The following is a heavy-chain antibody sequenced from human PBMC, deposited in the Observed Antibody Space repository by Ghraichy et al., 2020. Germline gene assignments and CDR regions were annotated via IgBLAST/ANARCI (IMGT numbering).Heavy chain of an antibody. CDR2: ISSSSSTI. D-gene: IGHD6-13*01. CDR3: AREQQLVNYYYYGMDV. CDR1: GFTFSSYS. V-gene: IGHV3-48*02. J-gene: IGHJ6*02. Sequence: LTCAASGFTFSSYSMNWVRQAPGKGLEWVSYISSSSSTIYYADSVKGRFTISRDNAKNSLYLQMNSLRDEDTAVYYCAREQQLVNYYYYGMDVWGQGTTVTVSS.